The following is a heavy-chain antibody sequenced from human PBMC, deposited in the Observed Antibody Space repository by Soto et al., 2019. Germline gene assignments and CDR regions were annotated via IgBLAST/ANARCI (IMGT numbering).Heavy chain of an antibody. CDR1: GYTFTGYY. D-gene: IGHD6-6*01. Sequence: ASVKVSCKASGYTFTGYYMHWVRQAPGQGLEWMGWINPNSGGTNYAQKFQGWVTMTRDTSISTAYMELSRLRSDDTAVYYCAGTSIAARRVFDYWGQGTLVTVS. V-gene: IGHV1-2*04. J-gene: IGHJ4*02. CDR3: AGTSIAARRVFDY. CDR2: INPNSGGT.